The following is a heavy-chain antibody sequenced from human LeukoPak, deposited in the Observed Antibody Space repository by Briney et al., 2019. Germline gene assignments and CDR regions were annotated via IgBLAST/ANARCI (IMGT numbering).Heavy chain of an antibody. V-gene: IGHV4-59*11. Sequence: SETLSLTRTVSGGSMTTHHWNWIRQTPGKGLECIGYVFDSGRTKENPSLKSRVTLSADTSKNQLSLRLSSVTAADTAVYYCTTIKRGNIFGYFDFWGQGILVTVSS. CDR2: VFDSGRT. J-gene: IGHJ4*02. CDR1: GGSMTTHH. CDR3: TTIKRGNIFGYFDF. D-gene: IGHD5-18*01.